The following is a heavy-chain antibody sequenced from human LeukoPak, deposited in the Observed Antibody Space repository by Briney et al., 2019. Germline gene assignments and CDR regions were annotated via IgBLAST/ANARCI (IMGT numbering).Heavy chain of an antibody. CDR3: ARDRRLPRVVVADTDY. Sequence: ASVKVSCKASGYTFTSYYMHWVRQAPGQGLEWMGIINPSGGSTSYAQKLQGRVTMTTDTSTSTAYMELRSLRSDDTAVYYCARDRRLPRVVVADTDYWGQGTLVTVSS. CDR2: INPSGGST. V-gene: IGHV1-46*01. CDR1: GYTFTSYY. J-gene: IGHJ4*02. D-gene: IGHD2-15*01.